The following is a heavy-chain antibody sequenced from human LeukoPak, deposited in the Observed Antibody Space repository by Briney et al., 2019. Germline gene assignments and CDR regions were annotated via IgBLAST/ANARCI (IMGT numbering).Heavy chain of an antibody. CDR1: GGSISGYY. Sequence: SETLSLTCTVSGGSISGYYWSWIRQPPGKGLEWIGYIYYSGSTNYNPSPKSRVTISVDTSKNQFSLKLSSVTAADTAVYYCARRGDDSSGYYPWWGQGTLVTVSS. J-gene: IGHJ4*02. CDR2: IYYSGST. D-gene: IGHD3-22*01. CDR3: ARRGDDSSGYYPW. V-gene: IGHV4-59*01.